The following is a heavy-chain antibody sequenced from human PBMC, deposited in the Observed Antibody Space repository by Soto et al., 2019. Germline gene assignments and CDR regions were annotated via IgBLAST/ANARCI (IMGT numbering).Heavy chain of an antibody. Sequence: ASVKVSCKASGGTFSSYAISWVRQAPGQGLEWMGGIIPIFGTANYAQKFQGRVTITADESTSTAYMELSSLRSEDTAVYYCASSPYSSSWYNWFDPWGQGTPVTVSS. CDR3: ASSPYSSSWYNWFDP. D-gene: IGHD6-13*01. CDR2: IIPIFGTA. J-gene: IGHJ5*02. CDR1: GGTFSSYA. V-gene: IGHV1-69*13.